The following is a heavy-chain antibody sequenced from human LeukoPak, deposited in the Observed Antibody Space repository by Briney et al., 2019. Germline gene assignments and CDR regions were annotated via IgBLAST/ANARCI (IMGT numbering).Heavy chain of an antibody. J-gene: IGHJ4*02. D-gene: IGHD3-22*01. CDR2: ISGSGGST. Sequence: PGGSLRLSCAASGFTFSSYGMSWVRQAPGKGLEWVSAISGSGGSTYYADSVKGRFTISRDNSKNTLYLQMNSLRAEDTAVYYCATRPKYYYDSSGYSDYWGQGTLVTVSS. CDR3: ATRPKYYYDSSGYSDY. CDR1: GFTFSSYG. V-gene: IGHV3-23*01.